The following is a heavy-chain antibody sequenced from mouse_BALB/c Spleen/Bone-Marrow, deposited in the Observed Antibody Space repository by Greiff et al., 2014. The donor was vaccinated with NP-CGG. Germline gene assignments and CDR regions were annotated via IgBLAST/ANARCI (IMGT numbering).Heavy chain of an antibody. Sequence: DVQLVESGGGLVQPGGSLKLSCAASGFTFSSYGMSWVRQTPDKRLGLVASINSNGGSTYFPDSVKGRFTISRDNAKKTLSLQMSSLKSEDTAVYYCARGNYGNYVDYFDYWGQGTTLTVSS. D-gene: IGHD2-1*01. CDR2: INSNGGST. V-gene: IGHV5-6-3*01. CDR3: ARGNYGNYVDYFDY. J-gene: IGHJ2*01. CDR1: GFTFSSYG.